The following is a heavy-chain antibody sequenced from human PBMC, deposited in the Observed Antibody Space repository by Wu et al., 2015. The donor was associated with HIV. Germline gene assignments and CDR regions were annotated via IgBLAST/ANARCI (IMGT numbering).Heavy chain of an antibody. CDR1: GGTFSSYA. Sequence: QVQLVQSGAEVKKPGSSVKVSCKASGGTFSSYAISWVRQAPGQGLEWMGRLNPNTGGADFAQKFRGRASMTRDTSINIAYMDLTRLRLDDTAIYYCASGIQAGGANYWGQGTLVTVSS. V-gene: IGHV1-2*02. D-gene: IGHD5-18*01. CDR3: ASGIQAGGANY. CDR2: LNPNTGGA. J-gene: IGHJ4*02.